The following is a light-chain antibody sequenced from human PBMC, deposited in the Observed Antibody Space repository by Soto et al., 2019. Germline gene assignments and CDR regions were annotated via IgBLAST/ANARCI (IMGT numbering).Light chain of an antibody. Sequence: EIVVTQSPASLSVSPGDGATLSCRASQTVASNVAWYQQKPGQGPRLLIHSASTRAAGVPARFSGSGSGTDFTLTISSLQSEDFAVYYCQQYHNWPPQYTFGQGTRLQIK. J-gene: IGKJ2*01. CDR2: SAS. V-gene: IGKV3-15*01. CDR3: QQYHNWPPQYT. CDR1: QTVASN.